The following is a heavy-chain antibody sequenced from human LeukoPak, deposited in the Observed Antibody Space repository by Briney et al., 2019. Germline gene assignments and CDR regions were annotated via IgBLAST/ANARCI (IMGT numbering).Heavy chain of an antibody. CDR3: ARDQAQMASDY. V-gene: IGHV4-38-2*02. Sequence: PSETLSLTCTVSGYSISSGYYWGWIRQPPGKGLEWIGSIYHSGSTYYNPSLKSRVTISVDTSKNQFSLKLSSVTAADTAVYYCARDQAQMASDYWGQGTLVTVSS. J-gene: IGHJ4*02. D-gene: IGHD5-24*01. CDR2: IYHSGST. CDR1: GYSISSGYY.